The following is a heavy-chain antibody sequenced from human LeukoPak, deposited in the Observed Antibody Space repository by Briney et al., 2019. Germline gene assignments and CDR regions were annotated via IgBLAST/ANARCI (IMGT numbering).Heavy chain of an antibody. CDR1: GGSISSYY. CDR2: IYYTGST. CDR3: ARGAPPQN. J-gene: IGHJ4*02. Sequence: PSETLSLTCTVSGGSISSYYWSWIRQPPGKGLEWIGYIYYTGSTNYNPSLKSRVTISVDTSKKHFSLKLTSVTAADTAVYYCARGAPPQNWGQGTLVTVSS. V-gene: IGHV4-59*12.